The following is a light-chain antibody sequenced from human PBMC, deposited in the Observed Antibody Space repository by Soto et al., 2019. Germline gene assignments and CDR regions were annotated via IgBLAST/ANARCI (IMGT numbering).Light chain of an antibody. CDR3: QQRSNWPIT. CDR1: QSVSSY. Sequence: EIVLTKPQATLSLSPGERATLSCRASQSVSSYLAWYQQKPGQAPSLLIYDASNRATGIPARFSGSGSGTDFTLTISSLEPEDFAVYYCQQRSNWPITFGQGTRLKI. CDR2: DAS. J-gene: IGKJ5*01. V-gene: IGKV3-11*01.